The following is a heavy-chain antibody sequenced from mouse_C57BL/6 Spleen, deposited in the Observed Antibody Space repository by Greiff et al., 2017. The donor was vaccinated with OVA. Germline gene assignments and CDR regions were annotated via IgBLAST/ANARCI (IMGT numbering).Heavy chain of an antibody. CDR1: GFNIKDDY. CDR2: IDPENGDT. J-gene: IGHJ2*01. V-gene: IGHV14-4*01. CDR3: TVIYYGNYDNY. D-gene: IGHD2-1*01. Sequence: VQLQQSGAELVRPGASVKLSCTASGFNIKDDYMHWVKQRPEQGLEWIGWIDPENGDTEYASKFQGKATITADTSSNTAYLQLSSLTSEDTAVYYCTVIYYGNYDNYWGQGTTLTVSS.